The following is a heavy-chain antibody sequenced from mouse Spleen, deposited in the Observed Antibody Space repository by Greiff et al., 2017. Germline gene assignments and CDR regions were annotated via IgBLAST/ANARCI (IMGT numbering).Heavy chain of an antibody. CDR1: GFTFSSYA. CDR2: ISSGGSYT. Sequence: DVMLVESGGGLVKPGGSLKLSCAASGFTFSSYAMSWVRQTPEKRLEWVATISSGGSYTYYPDSVKGRFTISRDNAKNTLYLQMSSLRSEDTAMYYCARGLITPYAMDYWGQGTSVTVSS. V-gene: IGHV5-9-1*01. J-gene: IGHJ4*01. D-gene: IGHD2-4*01. CDR3: ARGLITPYAMDY.